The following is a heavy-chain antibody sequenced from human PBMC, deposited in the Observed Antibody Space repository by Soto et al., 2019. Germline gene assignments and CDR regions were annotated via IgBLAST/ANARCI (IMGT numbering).Heavy chain of an antibody. Sequence: RESLKISCKGSGYSFTSYWIGWVRQMPGKGLEWMGIIYPGDSDTRYSPSFQGQVTISADKSISTAYLQWSSLKASDTAMYYCARRRYYDSSGYYHYYYYGMDVWGQGTTVTVSS. CDR1: GYSFTSYW. CDR2: IYPGDSDT. CDR3: ARRRYYDSSGYYHYYYYGMDV. V-gene: IGHV5-51*01. D-gene: IGHD3-22*01. J-gene: IGHJ6*02.